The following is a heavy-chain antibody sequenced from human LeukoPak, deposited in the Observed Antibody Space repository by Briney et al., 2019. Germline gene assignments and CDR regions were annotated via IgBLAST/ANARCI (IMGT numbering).Heavy chain of an antibody. CDR1: GFTFDDYG. V-gene: IGHV3-20*04. CDR3: ARRMITFGEVAHDAFDI. J-gene: IGHJ3*02. Sequence: SGGSLRLSCAASGFTFDDYGMSWVRQAPGKGLEWVSGINWNGGSTGYADSVKGRFTISRDNAKNSLYLQMNSLRAEDTALYYCARRMITFGEVAHDAFDIWGQGTMVTVSS. CDR2: INWNGGST. D-gene: IGHD3-16*01.